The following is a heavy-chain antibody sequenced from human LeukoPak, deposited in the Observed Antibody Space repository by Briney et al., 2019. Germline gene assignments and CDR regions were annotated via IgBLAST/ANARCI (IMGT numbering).Heavy chain of an antibody. CDR2: IYYSGST. Sequence: PSETLSLTCTVSGGSISSYYWSWIRQPPGKGLEWIGYIYYSGSTNYNPSLKSRVTISVDTSKNQFSLKLSSVTAADTAVYYCARGSGYYRHHFDYWGQGTLVTVSS. D-gene: IGHD3-3*01. V-gene: IGHV4-59*01. CDR3: ARGSGYYRHHFDY. J-gene: IGHJ4*02. CDR1: GGSISSYY.